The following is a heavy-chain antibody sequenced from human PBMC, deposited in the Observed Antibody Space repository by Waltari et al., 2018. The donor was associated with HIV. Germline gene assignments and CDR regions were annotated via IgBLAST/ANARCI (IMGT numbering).Heavy chain of an antibody. D-gene: IGHD2-21*02. CDR2: IESGGST. CDR1: GFSVSSNY. CDR3: ARGFGCGGDCYYFDY. V-gene: IGHV3-53*01. Sequence: EVQLVESGGGLIQPGGSLRLSCAASGFSVSSNYMSWVRQAPGKGREWVSVIESGGSTYYADSVKGRFTISRDNSKNTLYLQMNSLRAEDTAVYYCARGFGCGGDCYYFDYWGQGTLVTVSS. J-gene: IGHJ4*02.